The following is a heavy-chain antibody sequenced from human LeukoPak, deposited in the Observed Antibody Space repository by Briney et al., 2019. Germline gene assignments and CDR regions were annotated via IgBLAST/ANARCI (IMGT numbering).Heavy chain of an antibody. CDR3: ARIRRMVAFDI. CDR2: INHSGST. Sequence: SETLSLTCAAYGGSFSGYYWSWIRQPPGKGLEWIGEINHSGSTNYNPSLKSRVTISVDTSKNQFSLKLSSVTAADTAVYYCARIRRMVAFDIWGQGTMVTVSS. J-gene: IGHJ3*02. V-gene: IGHV4-34*01. D-gene: IGHD2-8*01. CDR1: GGSFSGYY.